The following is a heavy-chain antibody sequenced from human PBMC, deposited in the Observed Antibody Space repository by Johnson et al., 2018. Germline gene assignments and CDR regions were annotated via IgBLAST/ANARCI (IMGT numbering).Heavy chain of an antibody. Sequence: VQLVESGPGLVKPSETLSLTCPVSAGSISSYYWSWIRQPPGKGLEWIGSIGNSGLTNYNPSLKSRVTISIDTSKNQFSLKMSTVTAADTAVYYCGSLSRNGYSTPYFDFWGQGILVTVSS. CDR2: IGNSGLT. J-gene: IGHJ4*02. CDR3: GSLSRNGYSTPYFDF. V-gene: IGHV4-59*01. D-gene: IGHD5-24*01. CDR1: AGSISSYY.